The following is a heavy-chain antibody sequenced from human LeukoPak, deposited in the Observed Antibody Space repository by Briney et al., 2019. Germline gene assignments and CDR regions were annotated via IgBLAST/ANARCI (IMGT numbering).Heavy chain of an antibody. V-gene: IGHV3-7*01. D-gene: IGHD3-10*01. J-gene: IGHJ3*02. CDR3: ARDWVAGVPFDAFDI. CDR1: GFTLSNYW. Sequence: GGSLRLSCVASGFTLSNYWMSWVRQAPGKGLEWVANIKEDGSEKYYVGSVKGRFTISRDNAKHSLYLHMDSLTAEDTAIYYCARDWVAGVPFDAFDIWGQGTMVSVSS. CDR2: IKEDGSEK.